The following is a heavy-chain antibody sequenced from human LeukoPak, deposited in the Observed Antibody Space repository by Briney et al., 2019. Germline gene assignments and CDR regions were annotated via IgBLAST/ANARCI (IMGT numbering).Heavy chain of an antibody. V-gene: IGHV1-69*01. CDR3: AGVGDSSSVPGLGDYYYYYGMDV. CDR2: IIPIFGTA. J-gene: IGHJ6*04. Sequence: SVKVSCKAFGGTFSSYAISWVRQAPGQGLEWMGGIIPIFGTANYAQKFPGRVTIPADESTSTGYMELSSLISEDAAVYGCAGVGDSSSVPGLGDYYYYYGMDVWGKGSTVTASS. CDR1: GGTFSSYA. D-gene: IGHD6-19*01.